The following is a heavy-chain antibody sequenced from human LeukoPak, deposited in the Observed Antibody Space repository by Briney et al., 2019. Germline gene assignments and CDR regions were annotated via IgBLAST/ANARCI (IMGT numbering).Heavy chain of an antibody. Sequence: GESLKISCKGSGYSFTTYWIGWVRQMPGKGLEWMGIVYPGDSDTRYSPSFQGQVTISGAKSISTAYLQWSSLKASDTAMDYCARNRDSGSLDAFDIWGQGTMVTVSS. J-gene: IGHJ3*02. D-gene: IGHD3-10*01. CDR3: ARNRDSGSLDAFDI. V-gene: IGHV5-51*01. CDR2: VYPGDSDT. CDR1: GYSFTTYW.